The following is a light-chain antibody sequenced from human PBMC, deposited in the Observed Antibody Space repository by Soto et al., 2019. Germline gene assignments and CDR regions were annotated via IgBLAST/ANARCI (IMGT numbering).Light chain of an antibody. CDR3: QQLNSYPLT. Sequence: DIQLTQSPSFLSASVGDRVTITCRASQDISNYLVWYQQKPGKAPKPLIYAASTLQSGVPSRFSGSGSGTEFTLTISSLQPEDFATYYWQQLNSYPLTFGPGTNVDIK. CDR1: QDISNY. CDR2: AAS. V-gene: IGKV1-9*01. J-gene: IGKJ3*01.